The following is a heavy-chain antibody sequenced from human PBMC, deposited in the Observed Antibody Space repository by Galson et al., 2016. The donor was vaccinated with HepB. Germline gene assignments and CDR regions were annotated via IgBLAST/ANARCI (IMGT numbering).Heavy chain of an antibody. Sequence: SLRLSCAASGFSFRSYWMHWVRQAPGKGPLWVARISWDASSPNYADSVKGRFTISSDNAQNTLHLQMSSLRAEDTAIYYCAREDPYLDAFDIWGRGTMVTVSS. CDR3: AREDPYLDAFDI. J-gene: IGHJ3*02. V-gene: IGHV3-74*01. CDR2: ISWDASSP. CDR1: GFSFRSYW. D-gene: IGHD2-21*01.